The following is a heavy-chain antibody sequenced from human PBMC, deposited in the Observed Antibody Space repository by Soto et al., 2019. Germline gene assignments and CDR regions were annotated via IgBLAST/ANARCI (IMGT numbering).Heavy chain of an antibody. J-gene: IGHJ4*02. V-gene: IGHV3-21*01. D-gene: IGHD6-13*01. CDR3: ARTGIAAAGGLYYFDY. CDR2: ISSSSSYI. CDR1: GFTFSSYS. Sequence: VQLVESGGGLVKPGGSLRLSCAASGFTFSSYSMNWVRQAPGKGLEWVSSISSSSSYIYYADSVKGRFTISRDNAKNSLYLQMNSLRAEDTAVYYCARTGIAAAGGLYYFDYWGQGTLVTVSS.